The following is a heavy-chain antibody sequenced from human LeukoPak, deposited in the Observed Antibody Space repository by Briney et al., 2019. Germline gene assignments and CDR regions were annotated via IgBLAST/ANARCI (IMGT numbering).Heavy chain of an antibody. D-gene: IGHD3-16*02. Sequence: GGSLRLSCAASGFTFSSYAMHWVRQAPGKGLEWVAVISYDGSNKYYADSVKGRFTISRDNSKNTLYLQMNSLRAEDTAVYYCAKGDIMITFGGVIVGRYFDYWGQGTLVTVSS. J-gene: IGHJ4*02. V-gene: IGHV3-30-3*01. CDR3: AKGDIMITFGGVIVGRYFDY. CDR1: GFTFSSYA. CDR2: ISYDGSNK.